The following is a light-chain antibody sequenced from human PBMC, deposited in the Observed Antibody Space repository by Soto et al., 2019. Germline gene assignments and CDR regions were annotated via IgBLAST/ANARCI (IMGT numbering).Light chain of an antibody. CDR2: GST. CDR1: GSNIGARYA. CDR3: QSYDSSLSGYV. J-gene: IGLJ1*01. V-gene: IGLV1-40*01. Sequence: QAVVTQPPSLSGAPGQRVTISCTGSGSNIGARYAVHWYQHLPGTAPKLLIYGSTNRPSGVPGRFSGSKSGTSASLAITGLQAEDEADYYCQSYDSSLSGYVFGAGTKLTVL.